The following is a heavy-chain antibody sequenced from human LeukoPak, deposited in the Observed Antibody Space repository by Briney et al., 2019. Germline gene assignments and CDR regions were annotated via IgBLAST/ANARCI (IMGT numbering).Heavy chain of an antibody. D-gene: IGHD5-24*01. J-gene: IGHJ6*02. CDR1: GYTFTSYA. V-gene: IGHV7-4-1*02. Sequence: ASVNVSCKASGYTFTSYAMNWVRQAPGQGLEWMGWINTNTGNPTYAQGFTGRFVFSLDTSVSTAYLQISSLKAEDTAVYYCARDRVVEMATNPGYYYGMDVWGQGTTVTVSS. CDR3: ARDRVVEMATNPGYYYGMDV. CDR2: INTNTGNP.